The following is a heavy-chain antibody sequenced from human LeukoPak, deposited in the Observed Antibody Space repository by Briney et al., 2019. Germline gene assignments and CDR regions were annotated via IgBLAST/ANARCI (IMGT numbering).Heavy chain of an antibody. CDR3: ATSGYSYGYPFDY. CDR1: GGTFSSYT. D-gene: IGHD5-18*01. CDR2: IIPILGIA. Sequence: SVKVSCKASGGTFSSYTISWVRQAPGQGLEWMGRIIPILGIANYAQKFQGRVTITADKSSSTAYMELSSLRSEDTAVYYCATSGYSYGYPFDYWGQGTLVTVSS. J-gene: IGHJ4*02. V-gene: IGHV1-69*02.